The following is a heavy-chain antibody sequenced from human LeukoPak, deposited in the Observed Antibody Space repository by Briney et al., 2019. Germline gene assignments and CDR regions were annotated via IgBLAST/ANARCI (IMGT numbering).Heavy chain of an antibody. J-gene: IGHJ4*02. Sequence: GRSLRLSCAASGFTFSSYAMHWVRQAPGKGLEWVAVISYDGSNKYYADSVKGRFTISRDNSKNTLYLQMNSLRAEDTAVYYCAREWGNYVCYFDYWGQGTLVTVSS. CDR3: AREWGNYVCYFDY. CDR1: GFTFSSYA. D-gene: IGHD3-16*01. V-gene: IGHV3-30-3*01. CDR2: ISYDGSNK.